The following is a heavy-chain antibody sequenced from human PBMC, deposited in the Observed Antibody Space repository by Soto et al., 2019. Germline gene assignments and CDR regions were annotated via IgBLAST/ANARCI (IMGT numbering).Heavy chain of an antibody. CDR1: GGTLTFSS. D-gene: IGHD3-3*01. CDR2: IIPDSPSP. J-gene: IGHJ5*02. CDR3: ASFSRGTWSGFTAA. Sequence: QVQLVQSGAEVKRPGSSVKVSCKASGGTLTFSSLSWVRQAPGQGLEWMGGIIPDSPSPNYAQKFQGRVTITPDESARTAHMELRSLRSDDTAVYYFASFSRGTWSGFTAAWCQGTLVTVSS. V-gene: IGHV1-69*05.